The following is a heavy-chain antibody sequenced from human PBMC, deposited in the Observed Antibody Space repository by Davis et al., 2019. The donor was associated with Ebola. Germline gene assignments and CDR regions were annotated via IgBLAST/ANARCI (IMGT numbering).Heavy chain of an antibody. CDR1: GFTFSSYW. J-gene: IGHJ4*02. Sequence: PGGSLRLSCAASGFTFSSYWMHWVRQAPGKGLVWVSRINSDGSSTTYADSVKGRFTISRDNVKNTLYLQMNSLRAEDTAVYYCARVRFGDTAVDYWGQGTLVTVSS. D-gene: IGHD5-18*01. CDR2: INSDGSST. V-gene: IGHV3-74*01. CDR3: ARVRFGDTAVDY.